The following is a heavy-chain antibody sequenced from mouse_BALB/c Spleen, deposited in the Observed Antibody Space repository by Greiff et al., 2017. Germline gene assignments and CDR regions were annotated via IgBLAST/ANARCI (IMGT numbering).Heavy chain of an antibody. CDR2: IWGDGST. V-gene: IGHV2-3*01. Sequence: VQLQQSGPGLVAPSQCLSITCTVSGFSLTSYGVSWVRQPPGKGLEWLGVIWGDGSTNYHTALISRLSISKDNSKSQVFLKLSSLPTDDTATYYCAKEGYPLAYWGQGTLVTVSA. D-gene: IGHD2-2*01. CDR1: GFSLTSYG. J-gene: IGHJ3*01. CDR3: AKEGYPLAY.